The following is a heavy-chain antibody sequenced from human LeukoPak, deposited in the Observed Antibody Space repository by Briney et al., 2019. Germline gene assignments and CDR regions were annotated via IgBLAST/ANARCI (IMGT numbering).Heavy chain of an antibody. D-gene: IGHD3-9*01. CDR2: IRYDGSNK. Sequence: GGSLRLSCAASGFTFSSYAMTWVRQAPGKGLEWVAFIRYDGSNKYYADSVKGRFTISRDNSKNTLYLQMNSLRAEDTAVYYCAKDRVLRYFDWLSPLSYWGQGTLVTVSS. J-gene: IGHJ4*02. CDR3: AKDRVLRYFDWLSPLSY. CDR1: GFTFSSYA. V-gene: IGHV3-30*02.